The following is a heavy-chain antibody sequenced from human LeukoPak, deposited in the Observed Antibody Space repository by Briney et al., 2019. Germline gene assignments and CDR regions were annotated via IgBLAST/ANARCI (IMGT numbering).Heavy chain of an antibody. CDR2: ISYDGSNM. J-gene: IGHJ1*01. D-gene: IGHD2-2*02. V-gene: IGHV3-30*04. Sequence: AGGSLRLSCAASGFTFSSFAMHWVRQAPGKGLEWVAVISYDGSNMYYADSVKGRFTISRDNAKNSLYLQMDSLRAEVTAVYYCARSTAVPHFQDWGQGTLVTVSS. CDR1: GFTFSSFA. CDR3: ARSTAVPHFQD.